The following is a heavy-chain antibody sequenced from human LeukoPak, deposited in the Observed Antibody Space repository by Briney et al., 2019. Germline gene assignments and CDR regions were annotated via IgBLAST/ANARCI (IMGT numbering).Heavy chain of an antibody. Sequence: AGGSLRLSCAASGFTFSSYAMSWVRQAPGKGLEWVSAISGSGGSTYYADSVKGRFTISRDNSKNTLYLQMNSLRAEDTAVYYCAVRLTGYFYSNYYYGMDVWGQGTTVTVSS. D-gene: IGHD3-9*01. V-gene: IGHV3-23*01. CDR3: AVRLTGYFYSNYYYGMDV. J-gene: IGHJ6*02. CDR2: ISGSGGST. CDR1: GFTFSSYA.